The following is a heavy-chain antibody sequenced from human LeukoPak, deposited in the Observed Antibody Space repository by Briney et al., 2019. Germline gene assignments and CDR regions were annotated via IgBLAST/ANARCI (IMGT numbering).Heavy chain of an antibody. CDR3: ARKEAPEDGYNP. V-gene: IGHV4-4*02. CDR1: GGSISSGDYY. CDR2: ILHSGST. D-gene: IGHD5-24*01. J-gene: IGHJ5*02. Sequence: SETLSLTCTVSGGSISSGDYYWSWVRQPPGKGLEWIGEILHSGSTNYNPSLKSRVTMSVDKSKNQFSLKLSSVTAADTAVYYCARKEAPEDGYNPWGQGTLVTVSS.